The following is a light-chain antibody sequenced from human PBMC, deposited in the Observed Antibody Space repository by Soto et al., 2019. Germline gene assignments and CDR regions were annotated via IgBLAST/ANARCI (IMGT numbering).Light chain of an antibody. CDR3: CSTACNVEV. Sequence: QSALTQPPSVSGSPGQSVTISCTGTSNDVGGYNYVAWYQQHPGKAPKIMIYDVTKRPSGVPDRFSGSKSGNTASLTISGLQAEDEADYYCCSTACNVEVFGTGTKVNVL. J-gene: IGLJ1*01. V-gene: IGLV2-11*01. CDR1: SNDVGGYNY. CDR2: DVT.